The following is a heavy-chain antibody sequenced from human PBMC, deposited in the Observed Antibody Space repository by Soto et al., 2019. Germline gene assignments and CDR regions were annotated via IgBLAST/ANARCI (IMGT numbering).Heavy chain of an antibody. CDR1: GFDFSDFS. D-gene: IGHD1-26*01. CDR3: AREKRHNLLGGRVGMDV. Sequence: DVQLVESGGGLVKPGGSLRLSCVVSGFDFSDFSINWVRQAPGKGLEWVSSISPRSDYIYYADSVKGRFTVSRDNAKKSLFLQMNSLRADDTAVYYCAREKRHNLLGGRVGMDVWGQGTTVSVSS. CDR2: ISPRSDYI. V-gene: IGHV3-21*01. J-gene: IGHJ6*02.